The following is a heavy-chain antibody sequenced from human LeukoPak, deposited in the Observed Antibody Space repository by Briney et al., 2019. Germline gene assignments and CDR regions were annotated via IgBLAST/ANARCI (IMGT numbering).Heavy chain of an antibody. CDR2: ISAYNGNT. CDR1: GYTFTSYG. V-gene: IGHV1-18*01. CDR3: ARARGYSNYVRYYYYYMDV. J-gene: IGHJ6*03. Sequence: AASVKVSCKTSGYTFTSYGISWVRQAPGQGLEWMGWISAYNGNTNYAQKLQGRVTMTTDTSTSTAYMELRSLRSDDTAVYYCARARGYSNYVRYYYYYMDVWGKGTTVTVSS. D-gene: IGHD4-11*01.